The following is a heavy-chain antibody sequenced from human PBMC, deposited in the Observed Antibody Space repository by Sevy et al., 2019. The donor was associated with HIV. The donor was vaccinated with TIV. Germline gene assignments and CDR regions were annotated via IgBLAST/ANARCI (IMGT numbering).Heavy chain of an antibody. CDR1: GFTLNSYW. J-gene: IGHJ4*02. CDR3: ARDLEFYDYGDYGPAFMPDY. D-gene: IGHD4-17*01. V-gene: IGHV3-7*01. CDR2: IKQDGSVK. Sequence: GGSLRLSCVASGFTLNSYWMSWVRQAPGKGLEWVANIKQDGSVKYYVDSVKGRFTISRDIAKNTLHLQMNSLRAEDTAVYYCARDLEFYDYGDYGPAFMPDYWGQGTLVTVSS.